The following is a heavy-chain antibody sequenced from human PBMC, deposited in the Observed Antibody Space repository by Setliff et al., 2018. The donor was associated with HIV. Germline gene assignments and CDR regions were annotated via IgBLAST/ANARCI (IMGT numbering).Heavy chain of an antibody. Sequence: GESLTISCKGSGYSFPTYWIAWVRQMPGKGLEWMGVIYPDESDSRYSPSFRGQVTISADKSINTAYLQWSSLKASDTAMYNCARVDMGYYYDSSGYSHFDHWGQGTLVTVSS. D-gene: IGHD3-22*01. CDR2: IYPDESDS. CDR1: GYSFPTYW. J-gene: IGHJ4*02. V-gene: IGHV5-51*01. CDR3: ARVDMGYYYDSSGYSHFDH.